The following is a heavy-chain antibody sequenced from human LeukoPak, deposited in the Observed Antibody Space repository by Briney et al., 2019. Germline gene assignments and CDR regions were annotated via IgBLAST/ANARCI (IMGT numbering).Heavy chain of an antibody. CDR2: INPNSGGT. D-gene: IGHD3-16*02. J-gene: IGHJ3*02. CDR1: GYTFTGYY. Sequence: PPASVKVSCKASGYTFTGYYMHWVRQAPGQGLEWMGWINPNSGGTNYAQKFQGRVTMTRDTSISTAYMELSRLRSDDTAVYYCASLGGGVIVNDAFDIWGQGTMVTVSS. V-gene: IGHV1-2*02. CDR3: ASLGGGVIVNDAFDI.